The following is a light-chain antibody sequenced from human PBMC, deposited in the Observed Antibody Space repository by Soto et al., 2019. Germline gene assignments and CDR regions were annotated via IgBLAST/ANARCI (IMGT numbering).Light chain of an antibody. CDR1: SSDVGAHNF. V-gene: IGLV2-8*01. CDR3: SSYAGSNNYV. Sequence: QSVLTQPPSASGSPGQSVTISCTGTSSDVGAHNFVSWHQQHPGKAPKLMIYEVSKRPSGVPDRFSASKSGNTASLTVSGLQAEDEADYYCSSYAGSNNYVFGTGTKVTV. J-gene: IGLJ1*01. CDR2: EVS.